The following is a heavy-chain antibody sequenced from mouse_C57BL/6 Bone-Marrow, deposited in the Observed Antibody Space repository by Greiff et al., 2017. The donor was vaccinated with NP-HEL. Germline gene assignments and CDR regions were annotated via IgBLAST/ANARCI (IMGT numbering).Heavy chain of an antibody. V-gene: IGHV7-3*01. CDR3: ARSIYYDYADDPFYGMDY. Sequence: EVQGVESGGGLVQPGGSLSLSCAASGFTFTDYYMSWVRQPPGKALEWVGFIRNKANGYTIEYSASFMGRFTISSDNSQSILYLQMNALRAEDSATYYCARSIYYDYADDPFYGMDYWGQGTSVTVSS. J-gene: IGHJ4*01. CDR2: IRNKANGYTI. CDR1: GFTFTDYY. D-gene: IGHD2-4*01.